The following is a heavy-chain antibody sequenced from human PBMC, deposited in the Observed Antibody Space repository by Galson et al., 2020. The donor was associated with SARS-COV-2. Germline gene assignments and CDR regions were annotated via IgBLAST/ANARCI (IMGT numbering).Heavy chain of an antibody. Sequence: GESLKISCAASGFTFSSYWMSWVRQAPGKGLEWVANIKPDGSEKFYVDSVKGRFTMSRDNAKNSLYLQMNSLRVEDTAMYYCARGDYYDSNDYFSDAFDVWGQGTMVTVSS. D-gene: IGHD3-22*01. CDR1: GFTFSSYW. V-gene: IGHV3-7*01. J-gene: IGHJ3*01. CDR3: ARGDYYDSNDYFSDAFDV. CDR2: IKPDGSEK.